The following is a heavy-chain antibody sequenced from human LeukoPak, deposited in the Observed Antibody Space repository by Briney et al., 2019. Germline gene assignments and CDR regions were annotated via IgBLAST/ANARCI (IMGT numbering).Heavy chain of an antibody. CDR3: ARVDTVTTGFDP. Sequence: ASAKVSCKASGYTFTDYYMHWVRQAPGQGLEWMGWINPNSGGTNYAQKFQGRVTMTRDTSISTAYMELSRLRSDDTAVYYCARVDTVTTGFDPWGQGTLVTVSS. CDR1: GYTFTDYY. V-gene: IGHV1-2*02. J-gene: IGHJ5*02. CDR2: INPNSGGT. D-gene: IGHD4-17*01.